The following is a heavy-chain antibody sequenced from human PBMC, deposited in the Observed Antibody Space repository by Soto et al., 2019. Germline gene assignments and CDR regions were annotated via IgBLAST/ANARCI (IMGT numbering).Heavy chain of an antibody. CDR1: GGTFSTYA. CDR2: IIPMFGTA. J-gene: IGHJ4*02. Sequence: QVQLVQSGAEVKKPESSVKVSCKAPGGTFSTYAISWVRQAPGQGLEWMGGIIPMFGTANYAQRFQDRVTITADEATNTVDMELSRLRSEDTAVYFCASGIQLWLRRINNGYSGWGQGTLVTVSS. D-gene: IGHD5-18*01. CDR3: ASGIQLWLRRINNGYSG. V-gene: IGHV1-69*12.